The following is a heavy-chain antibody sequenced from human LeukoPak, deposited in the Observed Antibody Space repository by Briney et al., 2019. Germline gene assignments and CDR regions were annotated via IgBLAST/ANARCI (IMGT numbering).Heavy chain of an antibody. V-gene: IGHV4-38-2*02. Sequence: PSETLSLTCTVSGYSISRGYYWGWIRRPPGKGREWMGVIYYSGSTYYNPSLKSPVTISVDTSKDQFSLKLSSVTAADTAVYYCARASRGSSNGYYYYYMDVWGKGTTVTVSS. D-gene: IGHD1-26*01. CDR2: IYYSGST. CDR1: GYSISRGYY. CDR3: ARASRGSSNGYYYYYMDV. J-gene: IGHJ6*03.